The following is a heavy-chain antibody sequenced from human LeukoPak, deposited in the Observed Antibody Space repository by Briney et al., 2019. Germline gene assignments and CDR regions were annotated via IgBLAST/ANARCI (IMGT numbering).Heavy chain of an antibody. Sequence: ASVKVSCKASGYTFTGYYMHWVRQAPGQGLEWMGWINLNSGGTNYAQKFQDRATMTRDTSISTAYMELRRLRFDDTAVYYCARSPDILTGENFEYWGQGTLVTVSS. V-gene: IGHV1-2*02. J-gene: IGHJ4*02. D-gene: IGHD3-9*01. CDR2: INLNSGGT. CDR1: GYTFTGYY. CDR3: ARSPDILTGENFEY.